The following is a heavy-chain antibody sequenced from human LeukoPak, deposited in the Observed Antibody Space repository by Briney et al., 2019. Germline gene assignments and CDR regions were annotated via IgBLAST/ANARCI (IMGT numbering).Heavy chain of an antibody. CDR2: IFWDDNE. V-gene: IGHV2-5*02. CDR3: SHRHNLGVTGPVVTFDS. D-gene: IGHD2-21*02. J-gene: IGHJ5*01. CDR1: GFSLSTGGMG. Sequence: SGPTLVNPPQTLTLTCTFSGFSLSTGGMGVGWIRQPPGKALEWLAFIFWDDNEHYSPSLENRLTITKDTSKNQVILTMTNMDPVDTATYYCSHRHNLGVTGPVVTFDSWGQGTLVTVSS.